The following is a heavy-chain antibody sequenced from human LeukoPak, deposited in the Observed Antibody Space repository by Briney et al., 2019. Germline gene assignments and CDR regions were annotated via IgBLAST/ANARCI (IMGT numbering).Heavy chain of an antibody. V-gene: IGHV3-23*01. CDR1: GFTFSSYA. Sequence: GGSLRLSCAASGFTFSSYAMSWVRQALGKGLEWVSAISGSGGSTYYADSVKGRFTISRDNSKNTLYLQMNSLRAEDTAVYYCANTPRNYYDSSGYYHYFDYWGQGTLVTVSS. J-gene: IGHJ4*02. CDR3: ANTPRNYYDSSGYYHYFDY. D-gene: IGHD3-22*01. CDR2: ISGSGGST.